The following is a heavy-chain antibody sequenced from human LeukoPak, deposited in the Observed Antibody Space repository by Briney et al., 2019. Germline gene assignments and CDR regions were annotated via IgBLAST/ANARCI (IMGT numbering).Heavy chain of an antibody. CDR1: GGSFSGYY. Sequence: SETLSLTCAVYGGSFSGYYWSWIRQPPGKGLEWIGEINHSGSTNYNPSLKSRVTISVDTSKNQFPLKLSSVTAADTAVYYCAREPQPQRWLQLEAFDIWGQGTMVTVSS. CDR3: AREPQPQRWLQLEAFDI. V-gene: IGHV4-34*01. J-gene: IGHJ3*02. CDR2: INHSGST. D-gene: IGHD5-12*01.